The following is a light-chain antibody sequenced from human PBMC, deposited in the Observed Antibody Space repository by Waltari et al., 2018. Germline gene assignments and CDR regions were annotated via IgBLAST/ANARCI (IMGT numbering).Light chain of an antibody. CDR2: WAS. CDR3: QQYYTTPLT. V-gene: IGKV4-1*01. CDR1: QSVLSNSNKKNH. J-gene: IGKJ4*01. Sequence: DTVMTQSPDSLAVSLGERTTINCKSSQSVLSNSNKKNHLDWYQQKPGQPPKLLIYWASTRQSGVPDRFSGCGSGTDFTLTIDSLQAEDVAVYFCQQYYTTPLTFGGGTRVEIK.